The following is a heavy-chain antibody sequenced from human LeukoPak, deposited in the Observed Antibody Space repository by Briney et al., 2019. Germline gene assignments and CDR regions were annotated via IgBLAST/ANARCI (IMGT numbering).Heavy chain of an antibody. CDR1: GFTFSNAW. Sequence: GGSLRLSCAASGFTFSNAWMSWVRQAPGKGLEWVGRIKSKTDGGTTDYAAPVKGRFTISRDDSKNTLYLQMNSLRAEDTAVYYCAKDGPAYYYDSSSDYWGQGTLVTVSS. J-gene: IGHJ4*02. CDR3: AKDGPAYYYDSSSDY. D-gene: IGHD3-22*01. V-gene: IGHV3-15*01. CDR2: IKSKTDGGTT.